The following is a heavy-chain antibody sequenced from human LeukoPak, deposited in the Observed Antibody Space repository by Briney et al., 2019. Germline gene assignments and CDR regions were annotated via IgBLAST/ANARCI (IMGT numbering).Heavy chain of an antibody. CDR3: AKGTPSSGYSYGMDV. Sequence: GGSLRLSCAASGFTFSSYAMSWVRQPPGKGLEWVSAISGSGGSTYYEDSVKGRFTISRDNSKNTLYLQMNSLRAEDTAVYYCAKGTPSSGYSYGMDVWGQGTTVTVSS. CDR1: GFTFSSYA. D-gene: IGHD3-22*01. CDR2: ISGSGGST. J-gene: IGHJ6*02. V-gene: IGHV3-23*01.